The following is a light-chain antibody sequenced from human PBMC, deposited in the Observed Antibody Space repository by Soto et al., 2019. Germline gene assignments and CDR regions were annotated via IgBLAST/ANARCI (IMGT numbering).Light chain of an antibody. CDR1: QDIGSW. J-gene: IGKJ5*01. V-gene: IGKV1-12*01. Sequence: IQMTQSPSSVSASVGDRVTITCRASQDIGSWLAWYQQKPGKAHDLLIYGASSLQSGVPSRFYGSGSGTDFTLTISSLQPEDFATYYCQQGGSFPITFGQGTRLEI. CDR2: GAS. CDR3: QQGGSFPIT.